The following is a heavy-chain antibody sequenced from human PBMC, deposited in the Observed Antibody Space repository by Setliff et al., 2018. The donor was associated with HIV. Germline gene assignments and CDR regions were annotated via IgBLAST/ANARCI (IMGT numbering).Heavy chain of an antibody. CDR1: GGSISSYY. V-gene: IGHV4-4*07. J-gene: IGHJ3*02. CDR2: IYTSGST. Sequence: SETLSLTCTVSGGSISSYYWSWIRQPAGKGLEWIGRIYTSGSTNYNPSLKSRVTMSVDTSKNQFSLKLSSVTAADTAVYYCAREDYDILNFSRYYFDIWGQGTMVTVSS. CDR3: AREDYDILNFSRYYFDI. D-gene: IGHD3-9*01.